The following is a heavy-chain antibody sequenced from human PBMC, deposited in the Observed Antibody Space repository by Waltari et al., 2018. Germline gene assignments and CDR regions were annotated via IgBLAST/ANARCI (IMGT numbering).Heavy chain of an antibody. V-gene: IGHV1-69*13. CDR1: GGTFSSYA. CDR2: IIPIFCTA. D-gene: IGHD1-26*01. J-gene: IGHJ5*02. CDR3: ARDVPRSTRTFIVGAANWFDP. Sequence: QVQLVQSGAEVKKPGSSVKVSCKASGGTFSSYAISWVRQAPGQGLEWMGGIIPIFCTANYAQKFQVRGSSTAYESTSTAYMELSSLRSDDTAVYYCARDVPRSTRTFIVGAANWFDPWGQGTLVTVSS.